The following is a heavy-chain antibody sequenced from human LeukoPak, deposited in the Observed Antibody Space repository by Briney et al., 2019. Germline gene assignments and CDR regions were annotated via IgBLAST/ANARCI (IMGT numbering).Heavy chain of an antibody. CDR3: ARDKTAAGFDY. D-gene: IGHD6-13*01. CDR2: IYYSGST. J-gene: IGHJ4*02. V-gene: IGHV4-59*01. CDR1: GGSISSYY. Sequence: SETLSLTCTVSGGSISSYYWSWIRQPPGKGLEWIGYIYYSGSTNYNPSLKSRATISVDTSMNQFSLKLSSVTAADTAVYYCARDKTAAGFDYWGQGTLVTVSS.